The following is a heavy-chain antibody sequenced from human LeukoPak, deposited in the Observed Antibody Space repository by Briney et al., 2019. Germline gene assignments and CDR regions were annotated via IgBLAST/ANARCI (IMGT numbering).Heavy chain of an antibody. Sequence: PGGSLRLSCAASGFTFSSYGMHWVRQAPGKGLEWVAVISYDGSNKYYADSVKGRFTISRDNSKNTLYLQMSSLRAEATAVYYCARTTTMVLVVKGYYHDYWGQGTLVTVSS. CDR2: ISYDGSNK. CDR1: GFTFSSYG. V-gene: IGHV3-30*03. J-gene: IGHJ4*02. D-gene: IGHD3-22*01. CDR3: ARTTTMVLVVKGYYHDY.